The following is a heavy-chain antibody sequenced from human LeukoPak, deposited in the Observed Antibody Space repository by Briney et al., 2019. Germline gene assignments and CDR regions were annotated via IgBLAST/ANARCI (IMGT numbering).Heavy chain of an antibody. J-gene: IGHJ4*02. D-gene: IGHD4-17*01. CDR3: ARVDGDGTDY. CDR1: GGSFSGYY. CDR2: INHSGST. Sequence: SETLSLTCAVYGGSFSGYYWSWIRQPPGKGPEWIEEINHSGSTNYNPSLKSRVTISVDTSKNQFSLKLSSVTAADTAVYYCARVDGDGTDYWGQGTLVTVSS. V-gene: IGHV4-34*01.